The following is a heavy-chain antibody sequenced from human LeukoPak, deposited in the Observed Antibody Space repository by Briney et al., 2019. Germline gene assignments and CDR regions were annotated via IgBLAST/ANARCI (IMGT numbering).Heavy chain of an antibody. CDR3: ARREGITGTTKWFDP. Sequence: GESLKISCKGSGYSFTSYWIGRVRQMPGKGLEWMGIIYPDDSDTRYSPSFQGQVTISADKSTSTAYLQWSSLKASDTAMYYCARREGITGTTKWFDPWGQGTLVTVSS. J-gene: IGHJ5*02. CDR2: IYPDDSDT. D-gene: IGHD1-7*01. V-gene: IGHV5-51*01. CDR1: GYSFTSYW.